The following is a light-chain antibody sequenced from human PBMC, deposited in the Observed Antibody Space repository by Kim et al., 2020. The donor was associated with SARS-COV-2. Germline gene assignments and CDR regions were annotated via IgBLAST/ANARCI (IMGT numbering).Light chain of an antibody. J-gene: IGKJ2*03. CDR1: ESVRRN. CDR3: QQYSNWPPYS. V-gene: IGKV3-15*01. CDR2: GGS. Sequence: PGERATLSCRASESVRRNVAWYQQKPGQAPRLLIYGGSTRATGIPAKFSGSGSGTEFTLTINSLQSDDSAVYYCQQYSNWPPYSFGLGTKLEI.